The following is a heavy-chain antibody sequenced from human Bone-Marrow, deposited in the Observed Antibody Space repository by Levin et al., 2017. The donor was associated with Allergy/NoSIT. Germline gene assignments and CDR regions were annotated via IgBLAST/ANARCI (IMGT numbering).Heavy chain of an antibody. V-gene: IGHV3-23*01. J-gene: IGHJ4*02. D-gene: IGHD3-10*01. Sequence: LTGGSLRLSCVASGLTFSSYGMSWVRQAPGKGLEWVSAISGSGGSTYYADSVQGRFTISRDNSKNTLYLQVNSLSAEDTAVYYCAKLYGSGTYYNFIDYWGQGTLVTVSS. CDR1: GLTFSSYG. CDR2: ISGSGGST. CDR3: AKLYGSGTYYNFIDY.